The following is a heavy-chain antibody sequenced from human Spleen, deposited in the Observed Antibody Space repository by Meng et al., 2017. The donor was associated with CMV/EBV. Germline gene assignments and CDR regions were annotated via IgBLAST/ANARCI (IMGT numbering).Heavy chain of an antibody. V-gene: IGHV1-18*04. CDR1: GYTFTDYY. CDR3: ARGLRFLEWPADY. D-gene: IGHD3-3*01. Sequence: ASVKVSCKASGYTFTDYYMHWVRQAPGQGLEWMGWISAYNGNTNYAQKLQGRVTMTTDTSTSTAYMELRSLRSDDTAVYYCARGLRFLEWPADYWGQGTLVTVSS. CDR2: ISAYNGNT. J-gene: IGHJ4*02.